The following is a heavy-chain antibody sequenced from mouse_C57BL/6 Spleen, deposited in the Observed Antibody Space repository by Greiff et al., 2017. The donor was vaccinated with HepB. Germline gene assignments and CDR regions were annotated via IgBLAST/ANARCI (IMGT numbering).Heavy chain of an antibody. V-gene: IGHV1-55*01. J-gene: IGHJ3*01. CDR1: GYTFTSYW. CDR3: ARLYGYPAWFAY. Sequence: QVQLQQPGAELVKPGASVKMSCKASGYTFTSYWITWVKQRPGQGLEWIGDIYPGSGSTNYNEKFKSKATLTVDTSSSTAYMQLSSLTSEDSAVYYCARLYGYPAWFAYWGQGTLVTVSA. CDR2: IYPGSGST. D-gene: IGHD2-2*01.